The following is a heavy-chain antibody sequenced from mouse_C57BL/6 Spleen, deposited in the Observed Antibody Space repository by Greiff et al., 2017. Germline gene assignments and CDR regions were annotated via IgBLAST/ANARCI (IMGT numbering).Heavy chain of an antibody. CDR3: ARGYYFNY. V-gene: IGHV1-69*01. J-gene: IGHJ2*01. D-gene: IGHD3-1*01. CDR2: IDPSDSYT. CDR1: GYTFTSYW. Sequence: VQLQQPGAELVMPGASVKLSCKASGYTFTSYWMHWVKQRPGQGLEWIGEIDPSDSYTNYNQKFKGKSTLTVDKSSSTAYMQLSSLTSEDSAVYCCARGYYFNYWGQGTTLTVSS.